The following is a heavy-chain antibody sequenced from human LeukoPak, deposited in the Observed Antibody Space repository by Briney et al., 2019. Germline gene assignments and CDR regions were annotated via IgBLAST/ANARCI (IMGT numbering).Heavy chain of an antibody. D-gene: IGHD4-17*01. Sequence: GGSLRLSCAASGFTFSSYGMHWVRQAPGKGLEWVAVISYDGSNKYYADSVKGRFTISRDNSKNTLYLQTNSLRAEDTAVYYCAKVPKDYGDFHYWGQGTLVTVSS. J-gene: IGHJ4*02. CDR2: ISYDGSNK. CDR3: AKVPKDYGDFHY. V-gene: IGHV3-30*18. CDR1: GFTFSSYG.